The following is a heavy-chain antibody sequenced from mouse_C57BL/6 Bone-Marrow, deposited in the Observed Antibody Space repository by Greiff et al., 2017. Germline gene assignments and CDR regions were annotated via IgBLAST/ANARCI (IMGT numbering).Heavy chain of an antibody. CDR3: ARHLYGYDSIDY. J-gene: IGHJ4*01. V-gene: IGHV5-6*01. CDR2: ISSGGSYT. CDR1: GFTFSSYG. D-gene: IGHD1-1*01. Sequence: EVKLVESGGDLVKPGGSLKLSCAASGFTFSSYGMSWVRQTPDKRLEWVATISSGGSYTYYPDSVKGRFIISRDNAKNTLYLQMSSLKSEDTAMYYCARHLYGYDSIDYWGQGTSVTVSS.